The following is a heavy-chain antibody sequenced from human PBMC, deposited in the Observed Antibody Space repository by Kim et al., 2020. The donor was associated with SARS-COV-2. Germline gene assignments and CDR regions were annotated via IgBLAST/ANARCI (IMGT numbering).Heavy chain of an antibody. CDR1: GYTSTIYW. J-gene: IGHJ3*02. V-gene: IGHV5-51*01. CDR3: AKARGSGANSFNI. D-gene: IGHD3-10*01. Sequence: GESLKISCRGFGYTSTIYWIGWVRQMPGKGLEWMGVIYLRDSDTRYSPSFQGQVTISADKSITTAYLRWNSLKASDTAMYYCAKARGSGANSFNIWGQGTMVTVSS. CDR2: IYLRDSDT.